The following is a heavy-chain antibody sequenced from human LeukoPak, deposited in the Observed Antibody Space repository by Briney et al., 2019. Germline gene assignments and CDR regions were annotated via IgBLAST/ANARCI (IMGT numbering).Heavy chain of an antibody. D-gene: IGHD6-13*01. CDR2: INPNSGGT. CDR3: ARSRSSWYSPFDY. CDR1: GYTFTGYY. Sequence: ASVKVSCKASGYTFTGYYMHWVRQAPGQGLEWMGWINPNSGGTNYAQKFQGRVTMTTDTSTSTAYMELRSLRSDDTAVYYCARSRSSWYSPFDYWGQGTLVTVSS. V-gene: IGHV1-2*02. J-gene: IGHJ4*02.